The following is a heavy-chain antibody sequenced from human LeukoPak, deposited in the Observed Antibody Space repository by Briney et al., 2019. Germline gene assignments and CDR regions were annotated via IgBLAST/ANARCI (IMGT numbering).Heavy chain of an antibody. J-gene: IGHJ6*03. CDR2: ISGGGGST. Sequence: GGSLRLSCAASGFTFSSYAMGWVRQAPGKGLEWVSTISGGGGSTYYADSVKGRITISRDSSKNTLFLQMDSLRADDTAVYYCAKNRGYDYYSYMDVWGKGTTVTVSS. CDR1: GFTFSSYA. D-gene: IGHD5-12*01. CDR3: AKNRGYDYYSYMDV. V-gene: IGHV3-23*01.